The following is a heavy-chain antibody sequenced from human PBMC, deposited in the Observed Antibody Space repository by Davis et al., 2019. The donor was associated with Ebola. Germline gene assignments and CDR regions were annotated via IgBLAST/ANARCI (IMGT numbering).Heavy chain of an antibody. CDR3: GRGDQ. J-gene: IGHJ4*02. Sequence: SVKGRFTISRDNAKNSLYLQMTSLRAEDTAVYYCGRGDQWGQGTLVTVSS. V-gene: IGHV3-21*01. D-gene: IGHD2-21*01.